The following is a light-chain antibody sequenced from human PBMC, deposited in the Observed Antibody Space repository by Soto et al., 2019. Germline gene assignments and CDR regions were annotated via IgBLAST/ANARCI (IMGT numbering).Light chain of an antibody. CDR2: GAS. Sequence: EIVLTQSPGTLSLSPGERATLSCRASQSVSSSYLAWYQQKTGQAPRLLIYGASSRATGIPDRFSGSGSGTDFTLIISRLEPEDFAVYYCQQYGSSPLFTFGPGTKVDIK. CDR3: QQYGSSPLFT. J-gene: IGKJ3*01. CDR1: QSVSSSY. V-gene: IGKV3-20*01.